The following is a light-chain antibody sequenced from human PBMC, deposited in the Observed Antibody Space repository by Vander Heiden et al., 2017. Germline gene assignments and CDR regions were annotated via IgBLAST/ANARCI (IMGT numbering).Light chain of an antibody. J-gene: IGKJ4*01. V-gene: IGKV3-15*01. CDR1: QSGSGN. Sequence: VMTQSPATLSVSPGERATLSCRASQSGSGNLAWYQQKPGLAPRLLIYGASTRATGIPARFSGSGSGTEFTLTISSLQSEDFAVYYCQQYNNWPLTFGGGTKVEIK. CDR3: QQYNNWPLT. CDR2: GAS.